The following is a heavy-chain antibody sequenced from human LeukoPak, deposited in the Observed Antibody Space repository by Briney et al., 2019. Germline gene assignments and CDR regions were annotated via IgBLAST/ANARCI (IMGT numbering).Heavy chain of an antibody. J-gene: IGHJ4*02. CDR3: ARGRYSGSYYYFDY. CDR2: IYYSGST. CDR1: GGSISSHY. V-gene: IGHV4-59*11. Sequence: SETLSLTCTVSGGSISSHYWSWIRQPPGKGLEWIGYIYYSGSTNYNPSLKSRVIISVDTSKNQFSLKLSSVTAADTAMYYCARGRYSGSYYYFDYWGQGTLVTVSS. D-gene: IGHD1-26*01.